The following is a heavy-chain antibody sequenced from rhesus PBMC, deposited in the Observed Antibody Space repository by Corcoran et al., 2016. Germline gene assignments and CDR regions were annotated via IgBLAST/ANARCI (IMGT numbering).Heavy chain of an antibody. J-gene: IGHJ4*01. D-gene: IGHD6-25*01. CDR2: IYGGSGST. V-gene: IGHV4S7*01. CDR1: GGSISGYYL. CDR3: ARDIAAAGIDY. Sequence: QVQLQESGPGVVKPSETLSLTCAVSGGSISGYYLWSWIRQPPGKGLEWIGYIYGGSGSTSYNPSIKSRVSISIDTSKNQFSRKLSSVTAADTAVYYCARDIAAAGIDYWGQGVLVTVSS.